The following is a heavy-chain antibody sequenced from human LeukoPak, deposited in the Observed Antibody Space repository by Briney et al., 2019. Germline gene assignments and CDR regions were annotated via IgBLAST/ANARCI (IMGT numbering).Heavy chain of an antibody. CDR3: ASLAVVSTTANFDY. V-gene: IGHV3-33*01. CDR2: IWYDGSNK. Sequence: PGGSLRLSCAASGFTFSSYGMHWVRQAPGKGLEWVAVIWYDGSNKYYADSVKGRFTISRDNSKNTLYLQMNSLRAEDTAVYYCASLAVVSTTANFDYWGQGTLVTVSS. D-gene: IGHD5/OR15-5a*01. J-gene: IGHJ4*02. CDR1: GFTFSSYG.